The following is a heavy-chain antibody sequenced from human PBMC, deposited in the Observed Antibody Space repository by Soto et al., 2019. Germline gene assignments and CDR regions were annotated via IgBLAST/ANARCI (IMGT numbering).Heavy chain of an antibody. Sequence: GGSLRLSCAASGFTVSSSYMGWVRQAPGKGLGWVSTIYTPGSTYYADSVKGRFTISRDNSRNTVYLQMNSLRAEDTAVYYCARGLVGSTTAFDYWGQGTLVTVSS. CDR2: IYTPGST. D-gene: IGHD1-26*01. CDR1: GFTVSSSY. V-gene: IGHV3-53*01. CDR3: ARGLVGSTTAFDY. J-gene: IGHJ4*02.